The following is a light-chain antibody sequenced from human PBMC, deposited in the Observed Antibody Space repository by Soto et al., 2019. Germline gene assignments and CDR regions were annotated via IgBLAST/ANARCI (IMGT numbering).Light chain of an antibody. CDR3: QQRSGWPPVYS. CDR1: QSVSAY. CDR2: DAS. V-gene: IGKV3-11*01. Sequence: EIVLTQSPATLPLSPGESATLSCRASQSVSAYLAWYQQKPGQAPRLLIYDASSRATGIPARFSGSGSGTEFTLTIKSLEPEDFAVYYCQQRSGWPPVYSFGQGTKVEIK. J-gene: IGKJ2*01.